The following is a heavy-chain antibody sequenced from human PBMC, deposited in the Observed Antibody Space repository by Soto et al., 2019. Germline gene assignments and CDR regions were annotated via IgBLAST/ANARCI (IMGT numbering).Heavy chain of an antibody. J-gene: IGHJ4*02. V-gene: IGHV4-59*01. Sequence: SETLSLTCTVSGGILTSYYWSWIRQPPGKGLEWIGNVFYNGSTNYNPSLKSRLTISADTSRIQFSLKLDSVTAADTAVYYCTRVDYSGYDPDVFDYWGQGALVTVSS. D-gene: IGHD5-12*01. CDR3: TRVDYSGYDPDVFDY. CDR1: GGILTSYY. CDR2: VFYNGST.